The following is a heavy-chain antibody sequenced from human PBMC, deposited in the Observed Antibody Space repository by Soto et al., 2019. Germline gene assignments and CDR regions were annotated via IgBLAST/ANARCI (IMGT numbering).Heavy chain of an antibody. CDR1: AFTFSTYS. D-gene: IGHD2-15*01. Sequence: GGSLRLSCVASAFTFSTYSMSWVRQAPGKGLEWVSSISSSGNDRYYADSVKGRFTISRDNDENSLYLQMSSLRAEDTAVYYCANNWNSGGTCCPDYWGQGTLVTV. V-gene: IGHV3-21*01. CDR3: ANNWNSGGTCCPDY. J-gene: IGHJ4*02. CDR2: ISSSGNDR.